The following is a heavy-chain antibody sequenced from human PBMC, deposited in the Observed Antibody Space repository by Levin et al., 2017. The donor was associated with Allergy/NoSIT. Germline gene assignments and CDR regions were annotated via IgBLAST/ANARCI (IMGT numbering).Heavy chain of an antibody. D-gene: IGHD2-8*02. Sequence: GESLKISCKGSGYSFSNFWIGWVRQMPGKGLEWMGIIHPRDSETRYSPSFQGQITISADKSVTTAYLEWSSLKASDTAMYYCARKGDWWPVDYWGQGTLVTVSS. V-gene: IGHV5-51*01. J-gene: IGHJ4*02. CDR1: GYSFSNFW. CDR2: IHPRDSET. CDR3: ARKGDWWPVDY.